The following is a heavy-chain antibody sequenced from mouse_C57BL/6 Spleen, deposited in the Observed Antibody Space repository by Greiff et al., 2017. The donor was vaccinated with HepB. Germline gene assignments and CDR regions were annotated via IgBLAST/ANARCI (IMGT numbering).Heavy chain of an antibody. D-gene: IGHD1-1*01. V-gene: IGHV1-52*01. CDR2: IDPSDSET. CDR1: GYTFTSYW. CDR3: ARDYGSSYYFDY. J-gene: IGHJ2*01. Sequence: QVQLKQPGAELVRPGSSVKLSCKASGYTFTSYWMHWVKQRPIQGLEWIGNIDPSDSETHYNQKFKDKATLTVDKSSSTAYMQRSSLTSEDSAVYYCARDYGSSYYFDYWGQGTTLTVSS.